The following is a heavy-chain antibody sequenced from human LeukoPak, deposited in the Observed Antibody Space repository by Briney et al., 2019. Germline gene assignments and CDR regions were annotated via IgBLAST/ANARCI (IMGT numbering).Heavy chain of an antibody. CDR2: IYYSGST. V-gene: IGHV4-39*01. CDR3: ARHSGSGSYHSPFGN. D-gene: IGHD3-10*01. J-gene: IGHJ4*02. Sequence: SETLSLTCTVSGGSISSSSYYWVWIRQPPGKGLEWIGSIYYSGSTYYNPSLKSRVTISVDTSKNQFSLELTSVTAADTAVYHCARHSGSGSYHSPFGNWGQGTLVTVSS. CDR1: GGSISSSSYY.